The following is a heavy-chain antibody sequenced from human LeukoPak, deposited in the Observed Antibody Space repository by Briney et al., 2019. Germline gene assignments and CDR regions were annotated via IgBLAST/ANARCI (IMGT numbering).Heavy chain of an antibody. CDR3: ARFDPYESWEYRLLLYVPNVSWNFDL. CDR1: GFTFSSYA. J-gene: IGHJ2*01. Sequence: AGGSLRLSCAASGFTFSSYAMHWVRQAPGKGLEWVSGISGSANNIYYAGSVKGRSTISRANSKNTLYLQLDSLSAEDTALYYCARFDPYESWEYRLLLYVPNVSWNFDLWGRGTLVTVSS. CDR2: ISGSANNI. V-gene: IGHV3-23*01. D-gene: IGHD2-2*02.